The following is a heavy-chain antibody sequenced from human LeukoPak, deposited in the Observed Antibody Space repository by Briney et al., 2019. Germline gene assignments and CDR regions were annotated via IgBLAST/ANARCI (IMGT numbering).Heavy chain of an antibody. J-gene: IGHJ6*02. V-gene: IGHV4-4*02. CDR2: IYHSGST. D-gene: IGHD6-13*01. CDR1: GGSISSSNW. Sequence: PSETLSLTCAVSGGSISSSNWWSWVRQPPGKGLEWIGEIYHSGSTNYNPSLKSRVTISVDKSKNQFSLKLSSVTAADTAVYYCARGPKIAAAGRDYYYYGMDVWGQGTTVTVSS. CDR3: ARGPKIAAAGRDYYYYGMDV.